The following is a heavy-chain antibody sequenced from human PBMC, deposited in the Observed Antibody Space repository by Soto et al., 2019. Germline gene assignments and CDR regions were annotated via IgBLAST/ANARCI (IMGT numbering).Heavy chain of an antibody. D-gene: IGHD2-15*01. CDR1: GFTFSSYA. V-gene: IGHV3-13*01. J-gene: IGHJ5*02. CDR2: IGTLGDK. Sequence: GGSLRLSCAASGFTFSSYAMSWVRQATGKGLEWVSGIGTLGDKYYSASVRGRFTIIRENAKNSAHLQMKNLTDGETGLYYCVICHSNADKSTPPPTFRPSGQGTLVTVSS. CDR3: VICHSNADKSTPPPTFRP.